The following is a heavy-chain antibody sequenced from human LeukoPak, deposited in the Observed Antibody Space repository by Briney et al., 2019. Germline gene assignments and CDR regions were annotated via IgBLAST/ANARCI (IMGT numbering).Heavy chain of an antibody. CDR2: ISHSGST. CDR1: GDSISSSGYP. Sequence: PSEALSLTCAVSGDSISSSGYPWSWIRQPPGKGLEWIGYISHSGSTYYNPSLKSRVTISVDTSKNQFSLKLSSVTAADTAVYYCAGYYDKPDAFDIWGQGTMVTVSS. CDR3: AGYYDKPDAFDI. J-gene: IGHJ3*02. D-gene: IGHD3-22*01. V-gene: IGHV4-30-2*01.